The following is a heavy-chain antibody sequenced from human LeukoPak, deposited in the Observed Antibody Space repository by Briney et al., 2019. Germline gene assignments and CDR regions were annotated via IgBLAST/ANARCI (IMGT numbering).Heavy chain of an antibody. CDR3: ARDADTMAGFDY. CDR1: GFTFSIYW. Sequence: GGSLRLSCAASGFTFSIYWMSWVRQAPGKGLEWVANINEDGSTKYYVDSVKGRFTISRDNAKNSLFLQMNSLRVDDTAVYFCARDADTMAGFDYWGLGTLVTVSS. J-gene: IGHJ4*02. V-gene: IGHV3-7*01. D-gene: IGHD3-10*01. CDR2: INEDGSTK.